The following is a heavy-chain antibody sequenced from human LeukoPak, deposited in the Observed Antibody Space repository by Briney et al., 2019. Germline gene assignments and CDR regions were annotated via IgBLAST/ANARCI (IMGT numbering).Heavy chain of an antibody. CDR1: GGSISNYY. D-gene: IGHD6-19*01. CDR2: IFYTGST. CDR3: ARDQSPIAVADWYFDL. Sequence: SETLSLTCTVSGGSISNYYWSWIRQPPGKGLEWIGYIFYTGSTNYNPSLKSRVTISVDTSKNQFSLKLSSVTAADTAVYYCARDQSPIAVADWYFDLWGRGTLVTVSS. J-gene: IGHJ2*01. V-gene: IGHV4-59*01.